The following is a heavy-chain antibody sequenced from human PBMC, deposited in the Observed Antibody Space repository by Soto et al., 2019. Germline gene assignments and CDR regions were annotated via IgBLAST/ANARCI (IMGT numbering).Heavy chain of an antibody. Sequence: SETLSLTCTVSGGSISSGGYYWSWIRQPPGKGLEWIGYIYHSGSTYYNPSLKSRVTISVDRSKNQFSLKLSSVTAADTAVYYCARHPQVGYYDILTGYQALYYGMDVWGQGTTVTVSS. V-gene: IGHV4-30-2*01. J-gene: IGHJ6*02. CDR1: GGSISSGGYY. CDR3: ARHPQVGYYDILTGYQALYYGMDV. D-gene: IGHD3-9*01. CDR2: IYHSGST.